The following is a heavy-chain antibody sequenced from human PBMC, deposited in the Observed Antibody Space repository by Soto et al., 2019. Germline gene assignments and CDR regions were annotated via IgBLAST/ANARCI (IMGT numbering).Heavy chain of an antibody. J-gene: IGHJ6*02. CDR2: IWYDGSNK. D-gene: IGHD6-13*01. Sequence: GGSLRLSCAASGFTFSSYGMHWVRQAPGKGLEWVAVIWYDGSNKYYADSVKGRFTISRDNSKNTLYLQMNSLRAEDTAVYYCARGVLIGSSWYSGLYYYYGMDVWGQGTTVTVSS. CDR1: GFTFSSYG. V-gene: IGHV3-33*01. CDR3: ARGVLIGSSWYSGLYYYYGMDV.